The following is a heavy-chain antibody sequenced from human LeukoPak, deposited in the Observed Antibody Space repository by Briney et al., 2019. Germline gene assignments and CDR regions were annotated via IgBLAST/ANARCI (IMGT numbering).Heavy chain of an antibody. V-gene: IGHV4-59*08. CDR2: IYYSGST. Sequence: SETLSLTCTVSGGSISSYDWSWIRQPPGKGLEWIGYIYYSGSTKYNPSLKSRVTISVDTSKNQFSLKLRFVTAPDTAVYYCARPTSPRDDLWFDPWGQGTLVTVSS. CDR1: GGSISSYD. CDR3: ARPTSPRDDLWFDP. D-gene: IGHD5-24*01. J-gene: IGHJ5*02.